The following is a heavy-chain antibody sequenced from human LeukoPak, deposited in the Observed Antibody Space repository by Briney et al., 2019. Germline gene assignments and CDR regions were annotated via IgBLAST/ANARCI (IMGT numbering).Heavy chain of an antibody. CDR1: GFTFSRFG. CDR2: IRYDETNK. CDR3: AKSRGEQLYFRDFDY. D-gene: IGHD1/OR15-1a*01. J-gene: IGHJ4*02. V-gene: IGHV3-30*02. Sequence: PGGSLRLSCAASGFTFSRFGMHWVRQAPGKGLQWVAFIRYDETNKFYADSVKGRFTMSRDDPKNTLYLQMNSLSAEDTAVYYCAKSRGEQLYFRDFDYWGQGTLVTVAS.